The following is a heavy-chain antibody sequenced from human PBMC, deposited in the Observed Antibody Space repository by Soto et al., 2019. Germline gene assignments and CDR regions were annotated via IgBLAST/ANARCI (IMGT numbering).Heavy chain of an antibody. V-gene: IGHV3-23*01. D-gene: IGHD2-21*01. CDR3: AKGRPGVAAAPDY. Sequence: WGSLRLSXAACGFSFSYLAMAWVRQAPGKGLEWVSSASGSGSGTYYADSVKGRFTISRDNSKDTLFLHMTNLRAGDTAIYFCAKGRPGVAAAPDYWGQGTLVTVSS. J-gene: IGHJ4*02. CDR2: ASGSGSGT. CDR1: GFSFSYLA.